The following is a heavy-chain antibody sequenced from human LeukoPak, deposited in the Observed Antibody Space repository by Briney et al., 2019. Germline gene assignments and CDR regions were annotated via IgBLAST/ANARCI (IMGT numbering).Heavy chain of an antibody. CDR1: GGTFSSYA. J-gene: IGHJ5*02. V-gene: IGHV1-69*05. Sequence: SVKVSCKASGGTFSSYAISWVRQAPGQGLEWMGGIIPIFGTANYAQKFQGRVTITTDESTSTAYMELSSLRSEDTAVYYCARYAQYYDFWSGYYTNWFDPWGQGTLVTVPS. CDR2: IIPIFGTA. D-gene: IGHD3-3*01. CDR3: ARYAQYYDFWSGYYTNWFDP.